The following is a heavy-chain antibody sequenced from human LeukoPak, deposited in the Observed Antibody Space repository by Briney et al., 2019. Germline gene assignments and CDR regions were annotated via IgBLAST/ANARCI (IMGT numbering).Heavy chain of an antibody. J-gene: IGHJ4*02. V-gene: IGHV3-21*01. CDR2: ISSSSSYI. D-gene: IGHD1-26*01. Sequence: GGSLRLSCAASGFTFSDYYMNWVRQAPGKGLEWVSSISSSSSYIYYADSVKGRFTISRDNARNSLYLQMSSLRAEDTAMYYCARVSRGKWELLGAHDYWGQGTLVTVSS. CDR1: GFTFSDYY. CDR3: ARVSRGKWELLGAHDY.